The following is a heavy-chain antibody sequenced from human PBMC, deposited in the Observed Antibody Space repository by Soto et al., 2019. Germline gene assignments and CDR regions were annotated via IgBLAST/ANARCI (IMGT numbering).Heavy chain of an antibody. V-gene: IGHV4-30-2*01. CDR3: ARGGEKQLWLLVY. Sequence: PSETLSLTCAVSGGSISSGGYSWSWIRQPPGKGLEWIGYIYHSGSTYYNPSLKSRVTISVDRSKNQFSLKLSSVTAADTAVYYCARGGEKQLWLLVYWGQGTLVTVSS. CDR1: GGSISSGGYS. CDR2: IYHSGST. D-gene: IGHD5-18*01. J-gene: IGHJ4*02.